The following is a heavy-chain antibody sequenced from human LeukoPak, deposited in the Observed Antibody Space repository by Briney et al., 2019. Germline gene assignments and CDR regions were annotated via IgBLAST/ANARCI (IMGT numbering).Heavy chain of an antibody. CDR3: ARASSTTVTTSGVFDY. CDR2: IYHSGST. Sequence: SETLSLTCAVSGGSISSSNWWRWVRQPPGKGLEWSGEIYHSGSTNYNPSLKSRVTISVDKSKNQFSLKLSSVTAADTAVYYCARASSTTVTTSGVFDYWGQGTLVTVSS. V-gene: IGHV4-4*02. D-gene: IGHD4-17*01. J-gene: IGHJ4*02. CDR1: GGSISSSNW.